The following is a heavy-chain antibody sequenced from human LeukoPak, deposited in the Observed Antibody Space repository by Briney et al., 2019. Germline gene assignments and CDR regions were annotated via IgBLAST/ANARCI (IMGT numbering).Heavy chain of an antibody. CDR1: GGSISSRHCY. CDR3: ARLDNSGYYFIDY. D-gene: IGHD3-22*01. Sequence: SETLSLACTVSGGSISSRHCYWGWIRQPPGKGLEWIGSIFYSGSTYYNPSLKSRVTISVDTSKNQFSLKLTSVTAADTAVYNCARLDNSGYYFIDYWGQGTLVTVSS. CDR2: IFYSGST. V-gene: IGHV4-39*01. J-gene: IGHJ4*02.